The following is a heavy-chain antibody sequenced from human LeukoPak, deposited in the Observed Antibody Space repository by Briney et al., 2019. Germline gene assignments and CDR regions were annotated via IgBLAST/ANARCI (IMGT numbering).Heavy chain of an antibody. J-gene: IGHJ4*02. CDR3: ARAYYYGSGSYDY. V-gene: IGHV4-34*01. D-gene: IGHD3-10*01. CDR1: GGSFSGYY. CDR2: INHSGGT. Sequence: PSETLSLTCAVYGGSFSGYYWSWIRQPPGKGLEWIGEINHSGGTSYNPSLKSRVTISVDTSKNQFSLKLSSVTAADTAVYYCARAYYYGSGSYDYWGQGTLVTVSS.